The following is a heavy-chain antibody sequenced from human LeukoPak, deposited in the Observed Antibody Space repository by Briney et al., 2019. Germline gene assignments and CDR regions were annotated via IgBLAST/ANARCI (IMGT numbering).Heavy chain of an antibody. D-gene: IGHD3-10*01. Sequence: PGRSLRLSCAASEFTFRSYGMHWVRQAPGKGLEWVAVMWNNGSNKYYVDSVKGRFTISRDNSKNTLYLQMNSLRAEDTAVYYCAREGNYYGMDVWGQGTTDTVSS. V-gene: IGHV3-33*01. CDR1: EFTFRSYG. J-gene: IGHJ6*02. CDR2: MWNNGSNK. CDR3: AREGNYYGMDV.